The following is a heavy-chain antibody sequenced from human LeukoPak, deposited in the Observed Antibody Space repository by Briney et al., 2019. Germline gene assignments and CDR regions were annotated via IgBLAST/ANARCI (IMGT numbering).Heavy chain of an antibody. CDR3: ARGRGSRTGYNGDYLDY. CDR1: GGSFSNYA. V-gene: IGHV1-69*04. J-gene: IGHJ4*02. Sequence: SVKVSCNASGGSFSNYAINWVRQAPGQRLDWMGRITPILGLVNYAQKFQGRVTITADKSTSTGYMDVAGLRNDDTAVYYCARGRGSRTGYNGDYLDYWGQGTLVAVSS. CDR2: ITPILGLV. D-gene: IGHD5-18*01.